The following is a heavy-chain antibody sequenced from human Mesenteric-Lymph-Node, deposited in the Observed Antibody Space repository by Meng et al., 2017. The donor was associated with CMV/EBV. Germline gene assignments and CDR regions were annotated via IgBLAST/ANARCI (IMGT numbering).Heavy chain of an antibody. CDR1: GGTFSSYI. V-gene: IGHV1-69*04. CDR2: IIPMLGIP. CDR3: ARDRRELKAYCGGDCQNPWYFDL. D-gene: IGHD2-21*01. Sequence: SVKVSCKASGGTFSSYIISWVRQAPGQGLEWMGRIIPMLGIPNYAQKFQGRVTITADKSTTTAYMELSSLRSEDTAVYYCARDRRELKAYCGGDCQNPWYFDLWGRGTLVTVSS. J-gene: IGHJ2*01.